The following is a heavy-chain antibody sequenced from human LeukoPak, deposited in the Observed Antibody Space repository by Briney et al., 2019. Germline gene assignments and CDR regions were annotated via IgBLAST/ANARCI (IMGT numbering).Heavy chain of an antibody. Sequence: SQTLSLTCTVSGGSISSGSYYWSWIWQPAGKGLEWIGRIYTSGSTNYNPSLKSRVTISVDTSKNQFSLKLSSVTAADTAVYYCAKGYSSGWTSNWFDPWGQGTLVTVSS. CDR2: IYTSGST. CDR3: AKGYSSGWTSNWFDP. J-gene: IGHJ5*02. D-gene: IGHD6-19*01. V-gene: IGHV4-61*02. CDR1: GGSISSGSYY.